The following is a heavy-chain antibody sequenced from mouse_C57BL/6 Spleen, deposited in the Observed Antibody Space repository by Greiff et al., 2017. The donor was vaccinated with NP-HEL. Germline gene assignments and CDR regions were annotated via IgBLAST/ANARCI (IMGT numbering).Heavy chain of an antibody. CDR1: GFTFSSYA. CDR2: ISDGGSYT. J-gene: IGHJ2*01. V-gene: IGHV5-4*01. Sequence: EVMLVESGGGLVKPGGSLKLSCAASGFTFSSYAMSWVRQTPEKRLEWVATISDGGSYTYYPDNVKGRFTISRDNAKNNLYLQMSHLKSEDTAMYYCARESLLRLDYWGKGTTLTVSS. CDR3: ARESLLRLDY. D-gene: IGHD1-1*01.